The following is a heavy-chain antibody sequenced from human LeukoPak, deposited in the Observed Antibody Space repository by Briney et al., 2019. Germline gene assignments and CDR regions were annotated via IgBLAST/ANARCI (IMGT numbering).Heavy chain of an antibody. Sequence: SETLSFTCTGSGGTSDNSHWTWLRQPPGKGLEWIGCIYNRGTTIYNPSLRSRLTISVDTSKNQLSLRLSSVTAADTAAYFCARDSPTSPPAYYGMDVWGRGTTVSVSS. J-gene: IGHJ6*02. D-gene: IGHD2-2*01. V-gene: IGHV4-59*12. CDR1: GGTSDNSH. CDR2: IYNRGTT. CDR3: ARDSPTSPPAYYGMDV.